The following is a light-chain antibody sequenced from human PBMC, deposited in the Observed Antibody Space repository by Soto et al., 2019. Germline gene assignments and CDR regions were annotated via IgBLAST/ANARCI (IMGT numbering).Light chain of an antibody. CDR1: QTISSW. V-gene: IGKV1-5*03. CDR3: QHYNSYSEA. Sequence: DIQMTQSPSTLSGSVGDRVTITCRASQTISSWLAWYQQKPGKAPKLLIYKVSTLKSGVPSRSRGSGSGTEFTLTISSLQPDDFEPYYCQHYNSYSEAFGQGTKVDIK. J-gene: IGKJ1*01. CDR2: KVS.